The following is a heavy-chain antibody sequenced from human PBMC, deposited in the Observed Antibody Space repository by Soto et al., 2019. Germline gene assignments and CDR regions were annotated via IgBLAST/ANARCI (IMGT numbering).Heavy chain of an antibody. V-gene: IGHV5-51*03. Sequence: GESLKISCTGSGYSFSSYWICWVRQMPGKGLEWMGIIYPGDSDTRYSPSFQGQVTISADKSISTAYLQWSSLKASGTAMYYCARSPVEPYYYYYGMDVWGQGTTVTVSS. CDR1: GYSFSSYW. D-gene: IGHD1-1*01. CDR2: IYPGDSDT. CDR3: ARSPVEPYYYYYGMDV. J-gene: IGHJ6*02.